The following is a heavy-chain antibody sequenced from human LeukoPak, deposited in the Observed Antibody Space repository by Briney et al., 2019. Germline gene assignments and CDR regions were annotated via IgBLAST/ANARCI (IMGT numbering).Heavy chain of an antibody. Sequence: ASVKVSCKASGYTFTTHFIHWVRQAPGQGLEWMAVINPSGGSTDYARKFEGRVTMTRDMSTSTIYMELSSLRSEDTAVYYCARGGLRVGYFDSSGFGIWGQGTMVTVSS. CDR1: GYTFTTHF. J-gene: IGHJ3*02. CDR3: ARGGLRVGYFDSSGFGI. V-gene: IGHV1-46*01. CDR2: INPSGGST. D-gene: IGHD3-22*01.